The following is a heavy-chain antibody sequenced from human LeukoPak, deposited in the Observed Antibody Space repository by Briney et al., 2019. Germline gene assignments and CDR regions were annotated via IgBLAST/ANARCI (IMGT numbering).Heavy chain of an antibody. CDR1: GFSFSSYA. D-gene: IGHD1-26*01. CDR2: ISTTGSST. V-gene: IGHV3-23*01. Sequence: GGSLRLSCAASGFSFSSYAMNWVRQSPGKGLERVSGISTTGSSTYYADSVKGRFTISRDNSKNTLYLQMNSLRAEDTAVYYCAKSPGAGAGNAEYFQHWGQGTLVTVSS. J-gene: IGHJ1*01. CDR3: AKSPGAGAGNAEYFQH.